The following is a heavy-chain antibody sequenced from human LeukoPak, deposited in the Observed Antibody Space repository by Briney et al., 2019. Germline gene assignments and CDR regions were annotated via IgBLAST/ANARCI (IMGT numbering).Heavy chain of an antibody. D-gene: IGHD4-17*01. CDR1: GFTFSSYA. CDR2: ISYDGSNK. J-gene: IGHJ4*02. V-gene: IGHV3-30-3*01. Sequence: GGSLRLSCAASGFTFSSYAMPWVRQAPGKGLEWVAVISYDGSNKYYADSVKGRFTISRDNSKNTLYLQMNSLRAEDTAVYYCARDDGGTVTTLLDYWGQGTLVTVSS. CDR3: ARDDGGTVTTLLDY.